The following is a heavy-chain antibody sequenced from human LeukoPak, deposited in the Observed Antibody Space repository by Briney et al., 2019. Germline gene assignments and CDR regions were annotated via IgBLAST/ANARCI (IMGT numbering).Heavy chain of an antibody. CDR2: ISSDASTT. V-gene: IGHV3-74*01. CDR3: TSLDY. J-gene: IGHJ4*02. Sequence: GGSLRLSCTASGFTFSGYWMHWVRQAPGQGPVWVSRISSDASTTTYADSVKGRFTISRDNARNTLYLQMNSLRAEDTAVYYCTSLDYWGQGTLVSVSP. CDR1: GFTFSGYW.